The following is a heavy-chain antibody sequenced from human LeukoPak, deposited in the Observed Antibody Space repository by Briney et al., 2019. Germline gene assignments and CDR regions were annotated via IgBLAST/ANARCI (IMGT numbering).Heavy chain of an antibody. J-gene: IGHJ4*02. CDR1: DDYIIRRGNY. D-gene: IGHD5/OR15-5a*01. CDR3: AYSLPIVSARNFFDY. V-gene: IGHV4-31*03. Sequence: TSETLSLTCSVSDDYIIRRGNYWSWIRQRQGMGLEWMGYIYYNGRSGNTYYNLALKSRVTMSIDTGEKHFSLRLTSVTAADTAVYYCAYSLPIVSARNFFDYWGRGTLVIVSS. CDR2: IYYNGRSGNT.